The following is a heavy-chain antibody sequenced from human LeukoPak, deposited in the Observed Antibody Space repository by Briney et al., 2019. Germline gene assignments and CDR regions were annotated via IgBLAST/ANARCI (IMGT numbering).Heavy chain of an antibody. V-gene: IGHV3-11*05. D-gene: IGHD4-17*01. J-gene: IGHJ4*02. CDR3: ARDLRGYFDY. CDR2: ISSSSSYT. CDR1: GFTFSDYY. Sequence: PGGSLRLSCAASGFTFSDYYMSWIRQAPGKGLEWVSYISSSSSYTNYADSVKGRFTISRDNSKNTLYLQMNSLRAEDTAVYYCARDLRGYFDYWGQGTLVTVSS.